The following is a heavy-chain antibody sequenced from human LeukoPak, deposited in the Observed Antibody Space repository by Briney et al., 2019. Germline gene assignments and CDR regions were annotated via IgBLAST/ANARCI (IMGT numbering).Heavy chain of an antibody. CDR1: GFTFSSYG. D-gene: IGHD3-22*01. J-gene: IGHJ4*02. V-gene: IGHV3-33*01. CDR3: ARDIDSSDYYFDY. Sequence: GGSLRLSCPASGFTFSSYGMHWVRQAPGKGLEWVAVIWYDGSNKYYADSVKGRFTISRDNSKNTLYLQMNSLRAEDTAVYYCARDIDSSDYYFDYWGQGTLVTVSS. CDR2: IWYDGSNK.